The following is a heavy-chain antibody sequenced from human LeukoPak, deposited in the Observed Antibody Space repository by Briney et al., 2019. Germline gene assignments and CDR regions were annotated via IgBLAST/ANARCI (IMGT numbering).Heavy chain of an antibody. CDR3: TRTRTYNYDCRDFDY. D-gene: IGHD3-22*01. V-gene: IGHV3-21*01. CDR1: GFIFSSYA. J-gene: IGHJ4*02. CDR2: ISTTSSYI. Sequence: GGSLRLSCAASGFIFSSYAMNWVRQAPGKGLEWVSSISTTSSYIYYADSVKGRFTISRDNAKNSLFLQMNSLRAEDTAVYYCTRTRTYNYDCRDFDYWGQGTLVTVSS.